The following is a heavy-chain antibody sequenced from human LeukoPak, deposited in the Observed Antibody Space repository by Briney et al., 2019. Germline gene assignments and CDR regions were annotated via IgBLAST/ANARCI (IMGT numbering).Heavy chain of an antibody. Sequence: PSETLSLTCTVSGGSISSSSYYWGWIRQPPGKGLEWIGEINHSGSTNYNPSLKSRVTISVDTSKNQFSLKLSSVTAADTAVYYCARDSMVAATVKWFDPWGQGTLVTVSS. CDR1: GGSISSSSYY. V-gene: IGHV4-39*07. J-gene: IGHJ5*02. CDR3: ARDSMVAATVKWFDP. D-gene: IGHD2-15*01. CDR2: INHSGST.